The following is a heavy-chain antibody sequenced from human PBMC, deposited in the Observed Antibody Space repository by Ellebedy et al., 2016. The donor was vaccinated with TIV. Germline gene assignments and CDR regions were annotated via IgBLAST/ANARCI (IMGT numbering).Heavy chain of an antibody. CDR3: TRVAGASDY. D-gene: IGHD3-10*01. J-gene: IGHJ4*02. CDR2: MNPNSGYT. V-gene: IGHV1-8*01. CDR1: GYTFTTYD. Sequence: ASVKVSXKASGYTFTTYDINWVRQATGQGLEWMGWMNPNSGYTGSAQKFQGRVTMTRDTSINTAYMELSSLKSEDTAVYYCTRVAGASDYWGQGTLVTVSS.